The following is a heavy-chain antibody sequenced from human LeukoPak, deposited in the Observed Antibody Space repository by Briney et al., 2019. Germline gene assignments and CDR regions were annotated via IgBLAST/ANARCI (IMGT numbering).Heavy chain of an antibody. CDR2: ISYDGSNK. J-gene: IGHJ4*02. CDR3: ARDHYYRSGSYYVY. Sequence: QPGRSLRLSCAASGFTFSSYGMHWVRQAPGKGLEWVAVISYDGSNKYYADSEKGRFTISRDNSKNTLYLQMNSLRAEDTAVYYCARDHYYRSGSYYVYWGQGTLVTVSS. D-gene: IGHD3-10*01. V-gene: IGHV3-30*03. CDR1: GFTFSSYG.